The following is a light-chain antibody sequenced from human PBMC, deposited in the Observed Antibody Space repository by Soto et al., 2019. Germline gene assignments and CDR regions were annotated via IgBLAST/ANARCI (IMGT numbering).Light chain of an antibody. Sequence: EIVLTQSPGTLSLSPGERATLSCRASQSVSSSYLAWYQQKPGQAPRLLIYGASSRATGTPDRFSGSGSGTDFTLTISGLEPEDFAVYYCQQYASSPETFGQGTKVEIK. V-gene: IGKV3-20*01. J-gene: IGKJ1*01. CDR3: QQYASSPET. CDR2: GAS. CDR1: QSVSSSY.